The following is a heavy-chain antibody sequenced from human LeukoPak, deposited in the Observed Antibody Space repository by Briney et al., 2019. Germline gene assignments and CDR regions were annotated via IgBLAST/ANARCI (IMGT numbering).Heavy chain of an antibody. Sequence: PSETLSLTCTVSGGSVSSGSYYWSWIRQPPGKGLEWIGYTYYSGSTNYNPSLKSRVTISVDTSKNQFSLKLSSVTAADTAVYYCASLGSSSWYGGAFDIWGQGTMVTVSS. CDR2: TYYSGST. CDR3: ASLGSSSWYGGAFDI. J-gene: IGHJ3*02. D-gene: IGHD6-13*01. CDR1: GGSVSSGSYY. V-gene: IGHV4-61*01.